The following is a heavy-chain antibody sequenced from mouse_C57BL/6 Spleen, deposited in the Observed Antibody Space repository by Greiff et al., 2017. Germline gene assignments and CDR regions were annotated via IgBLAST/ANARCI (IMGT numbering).Heavy chain of an antibody. Sequence: EVQLVESGGGLVKPGGSLKLSCAASGFTFSDYGMHWVRQAPEKGLEWVAYISSGSSTIYYADTVKGRFTISRDNAKNTLFLQMTSLRSEDTAMYYCARIYYGNDVGFAYWGQGTLVTVSA. V-gene: IGHV5-17*01. D-gene: IGHD2-2*01. CDR3: ARIYYGNDVGFAY. J-gene: IGHJ3*01. CDR1: GFTFSDYG. CDR2: ISSGSSTI.